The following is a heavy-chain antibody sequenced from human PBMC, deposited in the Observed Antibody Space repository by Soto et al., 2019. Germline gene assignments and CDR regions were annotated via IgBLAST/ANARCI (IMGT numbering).Heavy chain of an antibody. V-gene: IGHV4-4*02. CDR1: GDSIISRSW. D-gene: IGHD3-3*01. CDR2: MHHDGTT. CDR3: VTQTISYCLDI. Sequence: QVQLQESGPGLVKPSGTLSLTCDVSGDSIISRSWWAWVRQTPGKGLEWIGEMHHDGTTYYNPSLKRGVITSMATSKNEFSLMLNSVTAADTAIYYCVTQTISYCLDIWGQGTIVSVPS. J-gene: IGHJ6*02.